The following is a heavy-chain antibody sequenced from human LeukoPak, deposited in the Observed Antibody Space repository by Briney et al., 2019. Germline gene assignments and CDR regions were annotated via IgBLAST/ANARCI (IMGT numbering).Heavy chain of an antibody. CDR2: ISYDESNK. V-gene: IGHV3-30*18. CDR3: AKITIFGVVSSPFDY. CDR1: GFTFSSYG. J-gene: IGHJ4*02. D-gene: IGHD3-3*01. Sequence: PGGSLRLSCAASGFTFSSYGMHWVRRAPGKGLEWVAVISYDESNKYYADSVKGRFTISRDNSKNTLYLQMNSLRAEDTAVYYCAKITIFGVVSSPFDYWGQGTLVTVSS.